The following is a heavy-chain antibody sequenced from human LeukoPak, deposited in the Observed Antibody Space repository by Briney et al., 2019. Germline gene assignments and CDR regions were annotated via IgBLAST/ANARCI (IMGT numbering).Heavy chain of an antibody. J-gene: IGHJ4*02. V-gene: IGHV3-7*01. CDR3: ASTSRGYSTMIVY. D-gene: IGHD3-22*01. CDR1: GFTFSNYW. CDR2: IKQDGSVK. Sequence: GGSLRLSCAASGFTFSNYWMTWVRQAPGKGLEWVANIKQDGSVKYYVYSMKGRFTISRDNAKNSLYLQMNSLRAEDTAVYYCASTSRGYSTMIVYWGQGTLVTVSS.